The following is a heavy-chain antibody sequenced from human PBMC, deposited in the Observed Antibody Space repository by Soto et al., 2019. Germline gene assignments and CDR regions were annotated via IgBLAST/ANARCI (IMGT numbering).Heavy chain of an antibody. CDR1: GETFNMFN. CDR3: ARAPPRGWFDT. CDR2: IAPITGST. Sequence: QVELVQSGAEVKKPGASVRVSCKTSGETFNMFNIRWVRQVSGQGPEWMGLIAPITGSTHYAEKFEGRLSLTGDSSTRTVYMELSGLTSEDTATFYCARAPPRGWFDTWGRGTLVTVSS. D-gene: IGHD3-10*01. J-gene: IGHJ5*02. V-gene: IGHV1-46*02.